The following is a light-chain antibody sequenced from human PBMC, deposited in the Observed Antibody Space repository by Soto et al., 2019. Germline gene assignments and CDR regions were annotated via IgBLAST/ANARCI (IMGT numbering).Light chain of an antibody. CDR2: GAS. J-gene: IGKJ5*01. V-gene: IGKV3-15*01. CDR1: QSVSSN. CDR3: QQYSTWST. Sequence: EIVMTQSPATLSVSPGERATLSCRASQSVSSNLAWYQLKPDQAPRLLIYGASTRATGIPARFSGSGSGTEFTLTISSLQSEDFAVYYCQQYSTWSTFGQGTRLEIK.